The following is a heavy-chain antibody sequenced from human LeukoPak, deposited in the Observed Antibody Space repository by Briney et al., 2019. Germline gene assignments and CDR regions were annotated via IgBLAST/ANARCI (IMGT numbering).Heavy chain of an antibody. CDR3: AKSTSRYYYYYGMDV. CDR1: AFTFSSYA. D-gene: IGHD2-2*01. V-gene: IGHV3-23*01. Sequence: GGSLRLSCAASAFTFSSYAMSWVRQAPGKGLEWVSAISGSGGSTYYADSVKGRFTISRDNSKNTLYLQMNSLRAEDTAVYYCAKSTSRYYYYYGMDVWGKGTTVTVSS. J-gene: IGHJ6*04. CDR2: ISGSGGST.